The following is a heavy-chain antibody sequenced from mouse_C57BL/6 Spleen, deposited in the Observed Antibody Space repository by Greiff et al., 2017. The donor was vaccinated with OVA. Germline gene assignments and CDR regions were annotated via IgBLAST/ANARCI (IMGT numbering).Heavy chain of an antibody. CDR1: GYTFTSYW. J-gene: IGHJ3*01. D-gene: IGHD1-1*01. CDR3: ARRGPYYGSPFAY. CDR2: IYPGSGST. V-gene: IGHV1-55*01. Sequence: VQLQQSGAELVKPGASVKMSCKASGYTFTSYWITWVKQRPGQGLEWIGDIYPGSGSTNYNEKFKSKATLTVDTSSSTAYMQLSSLTSEDSAVYYCARRGPYYGSPFAYWGQGTLVTVSA.